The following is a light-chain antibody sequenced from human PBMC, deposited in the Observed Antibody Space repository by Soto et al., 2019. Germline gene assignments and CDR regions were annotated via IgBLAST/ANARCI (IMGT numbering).Light chain of an antibody. J-gene: IGLJ1*01. CDR1: SSDVGAHNF. Sequence: QSVLTQPASVSGSPGQAITISCSGSSSDVGAHNFVSWYQHHPGKAPKLMIYEVSNRPSGVSNRFSGSKSGNTASLTISGLQAEDEADYDCCSYAGSYTEVFGTGTKGTVL. CDR3: CSYAGSYTEV. V-gene: IGLV2-14*01. CDR2: EVS.